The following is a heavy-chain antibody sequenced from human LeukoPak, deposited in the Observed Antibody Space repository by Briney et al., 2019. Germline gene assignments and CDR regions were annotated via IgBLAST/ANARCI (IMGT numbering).Heavy chain of an antibody. V-gene: IGHV4-4*07. CDR3: ARGYSGVSDFDY. Sequence: SETPSLTCTVSGGSISSYYWSWIRQPAGKGLEWIGRIYTSGSTNYNPSLKSRVTMSVDTSKNQFSLTLSSVTAADTAVYYCARGYSGVSDFDYWGQGTLVTVSS. CDR1: GGSISSYY. D-gene: IGHD1-14*01. CDR2: IYTSGST. J-gene: IGHJ4*02.